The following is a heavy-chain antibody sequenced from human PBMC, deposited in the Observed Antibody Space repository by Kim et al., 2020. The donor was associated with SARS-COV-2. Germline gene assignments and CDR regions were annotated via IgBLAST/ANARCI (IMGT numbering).Heavy chain of an antibody. J-gene: IGHJ6*02. CDR1: GGSISSYY. D-gene: IGHD7-27*01. V-gene: IGHV4-59*01. Sequence: SETLSLTCTVSGGSISSYYWSWIRQPPGKGLEWIGYIYYSGSTNYNPSLKSRVTISVDTSKNQFSLKLSSVTAADTAVYYCARGVTLGGMDVWGQGTTVTVSS. CDR2: IYYSGST. CDR3: ARGVTLGGMDV.